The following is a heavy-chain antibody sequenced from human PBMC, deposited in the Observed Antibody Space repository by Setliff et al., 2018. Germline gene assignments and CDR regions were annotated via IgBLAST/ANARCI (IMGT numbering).Heavy chain of an antibody. CDR3: ARHLLVQGTYHFDY. CDR1: GASLRSGSAY. Sequence: SETLSLTCTVSGASLRSGSAYWGWIRQSPGKGLEWIGSMYYSGSTYYNPSLKGRVTLSVDTTKNQFSLKLTSMTAADTAVYFCARHLLVQGTYHFDYWGQGSPVTVSS. CDR2: MYYSGST. D-gene: IGHD3-10*01. J-gene: IGHJ4*02. V-gene: IGHV4-39*01.